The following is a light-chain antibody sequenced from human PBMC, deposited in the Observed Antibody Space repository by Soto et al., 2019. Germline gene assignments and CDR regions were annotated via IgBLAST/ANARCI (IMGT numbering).Light chain of an antibody. CDR2: GAS. CDR1: QSVSSN. Sequence: EIVMTQSPATLSVSPGERATLSCRASQSVSSNLAWYQQKPGQAPRLIIYGASTRANGIPARFSGSGSGTEFTLTISSLQSEDFAVYYCQQYNNWHPRAFGGGTKVDIK. CDR3: QQYNNWHPRA. V-gene: IGKV3-15*01. J-gene: IGKJ4*01.